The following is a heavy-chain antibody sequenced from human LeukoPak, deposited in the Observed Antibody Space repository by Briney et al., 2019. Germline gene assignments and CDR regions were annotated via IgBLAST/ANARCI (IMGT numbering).Heavy chain of an antibody. V-gene: IGHV3-7*01. D-gene: IGHD3-3*01. CDR2: IKQDGSEK. J-gene: IGHJ5*02. CDR1: GFTLSSYW. CDR3: AREDFWSGYYTDWFDP. Sequence: GSLRLSCAASGFTLSSYWMSWVRQAPGKGLEWVANIKQDGSEKYNVDSLKGRFTISRDNAKNSLYLQMNSLRAEDTAVYYCAREDFWSGYYTDWFDPWGQGTLVTVSS.